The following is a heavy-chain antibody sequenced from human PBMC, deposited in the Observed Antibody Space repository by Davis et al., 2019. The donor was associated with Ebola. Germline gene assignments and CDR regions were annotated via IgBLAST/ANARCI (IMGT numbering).Heavy chain of an antibody. CDR1: GFIFNSYS. CDR3: ARTGSGYDYYFDY. CDR2: ISSSSFTM. V-gene: IGHV3-48*02. D-gene: IGHD5-12*01. J-gene: IGHJ4*02. Sequence: GESLKISCTASGFIFNSYSISWVRQAPGRGLEWVSYISSSSFTMYYEDSVKGRFTISRDNAKNSLFLQMNNLRDEDTALYYCARTGSGYDYYFDYWGQGNLVTVSS.